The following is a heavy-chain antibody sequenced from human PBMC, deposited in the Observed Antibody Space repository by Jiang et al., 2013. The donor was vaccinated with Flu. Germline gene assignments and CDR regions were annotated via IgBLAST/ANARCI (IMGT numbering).Heavy chain of an antibody. Sequence: VQLLESGGGLVQPGGSLRLSCAASGFAVNNNYMNWVRQAPGKGPEWVSVLYTDTTTYYADSVEGRFTMSRDNSKNTLYLQMNSLRAEDTAVYYCARDRNVLGYSNDYHHYYGMDVWGKGTTVTVSS. CDR2: LYTDTTT. CDR1: GFAVNNNY. V-gene: IGHV3-66*01. CDR3: ARDRNVLGYSNDYHHYYGMDV. J-gene: IGHJ6*04. D-gene: IGHD3-9*01.